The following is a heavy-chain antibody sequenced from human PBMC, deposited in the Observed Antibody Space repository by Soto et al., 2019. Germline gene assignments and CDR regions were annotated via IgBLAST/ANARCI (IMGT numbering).Heavy chain of an antibody. CDR2: IKSKTDGGTT. Sequence: EVQLVESGGGLVKPGGSLRLSCAASGFTFSNAWMSWVRQAPGKGLEWVGRIKSKTDGGTTDYAAPVKGRFTISRDDSKNTLYLQMNSLKTEDTAVYYCTTEAYDGDYDNWYFDLWGRGTLVTVSS. V-gene: IGHV3-15*01. CDR3: TTEAYDGDYDNWYFDL. J-gene: IGHJ2*01. D-gene: IGHD4-17*01. CDR1: GFTFSNAW.